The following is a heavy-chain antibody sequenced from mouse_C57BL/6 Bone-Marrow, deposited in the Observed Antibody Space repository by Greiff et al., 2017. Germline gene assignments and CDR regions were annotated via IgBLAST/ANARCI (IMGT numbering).Heavy chain of an antibody. Sequence: VKLVESGAELVKPGASVKMSCKASGYTFTTYPIEWMKQNHGKSLEWIGNFHPYNDDTKYNEKFRGKATLTVEKSSSTVYLELSRLTSDDSAVYYCAKAGDYGSPHFDYWGQGTTLTVSS. CDR1: GYTFTTYP. D-gene: IGHD1-1*01. CDR3: AKAGDYGSPHFDY. V-gene: IGHV1-47*01. CDR2: FHPYNDDT. J-gene: IGHJ2*01.